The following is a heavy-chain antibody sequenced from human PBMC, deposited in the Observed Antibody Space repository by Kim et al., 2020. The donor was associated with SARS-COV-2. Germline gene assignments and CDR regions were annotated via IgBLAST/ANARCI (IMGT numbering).Heavy chain of an antibody. V-gene: IGHV4-39*07. J-gene: IGHJ4*02. Sequence: YHPTLKSRVTISVDTSKNQFSLKLSSVTAADTAVYYCARDDNWNDAPWGYWGQGTLVTVSS. CDR3: ARDDNWNDAPWGY. D-gene: IGHD1-20*01.